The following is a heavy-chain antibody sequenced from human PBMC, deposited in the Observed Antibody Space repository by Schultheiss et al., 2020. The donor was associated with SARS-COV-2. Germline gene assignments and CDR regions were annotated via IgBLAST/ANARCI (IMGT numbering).Heavy chain of an antibody. CDR1: GGSISSSSYY. D-gene: IGHD3-16*01. CDR2: IYYSGST. CDR3: ARRGATFFAFDI. Sequence: SETLSLTCTVSGGSISSSSYYWGWIRQPPGKGLEWIGSIYYSGSTNYNPSLKSRVTMSVDTSKNQFSLKVTSVTGADTAVYYCARRGATFFAFDIWGQGTMVTVSS. V-gene: IGHV4-39*07. J-gene: IGHJ3*02.